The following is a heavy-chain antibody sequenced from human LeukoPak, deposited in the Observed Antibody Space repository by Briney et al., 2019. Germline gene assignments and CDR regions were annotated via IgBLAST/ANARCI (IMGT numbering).Heavy chain of an antibody. V-gene: IGHV3-15*01. Sequence: GGSLRLSCAASGFIFSSHWMSWVRQAPGKGLEWVGRIKSKTDGGTTDYAAPVKGRFTISRDDSKNTLYLQMNSLKTEDTAVYYCTTDYMTTVVTVIDYWGQGTLVTVSS. CDR3: TTDYMTTVVTVIDY. D-gene: IGHD4-23*01. CDR2: IKSKTDGGTT. CDR1: GFIFSSHW. J-gene: IGHJ4*02.